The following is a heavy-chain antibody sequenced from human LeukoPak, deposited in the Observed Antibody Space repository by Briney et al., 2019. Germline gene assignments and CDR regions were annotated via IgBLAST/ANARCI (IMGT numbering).Heavy chain of an antibody. Sequence: ASVKVPCKASGYTFTSNYIHWVRQAPGQGLEWMGMIYPRDGSTSYAQKFQGRVTVTRDTSTSTVHMELSGLRSEDTAVYYWARDQEGFDYWGQGTLVTVPS. V-gene: IGHV1-46*01. CDR1: GYTFTSNY. J-gene: IGHJ4*02. CDR2: IYPRDGST. CDR3: ARDQEGFDY.